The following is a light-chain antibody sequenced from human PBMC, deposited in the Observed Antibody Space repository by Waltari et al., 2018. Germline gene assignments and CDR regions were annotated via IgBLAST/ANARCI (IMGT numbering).Light chain of an antibody. CDR3: MVWHGGGVV. Sequence: QAVLTHPSSLSAPPGASASPPCTLRSDINVVNFRIFRSQQMPGSPPHYLLTNSDNQRGSGVPSRFSCSKDASANAGILLISGVESEDDDDYYCMVWHGGGVVFGGGTKLTVL. V-gene: IGLV5-45*03. J-gene: IGLJ2*01. CDR2: NSDN. CDR1: SDINVVNFR.